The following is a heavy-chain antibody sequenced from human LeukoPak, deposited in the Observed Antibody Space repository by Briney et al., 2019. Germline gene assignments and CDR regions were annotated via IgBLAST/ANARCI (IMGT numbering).Heavy chain of an antibody. D-gene: IGHD3-10*01. CDR2: IYWDDDK. V-gene: IGHV2-5*02. Sequence: SGPTLVKPTQTLTLTCTVSGFSLSTSEVGVGWIRQPPGKALEWLALIYWDDDKRYSPSLSSRITITKDTSKNQVLLTMNNMDPVDTGTYYCAHLPEELQWLGEVLWYFDVWGRGTLVTVSS. CDR1: GFSLSTSEVG. J-gene: IGHJ2*01. CDR3: AHLPEELQWLGEVLWYFDV.